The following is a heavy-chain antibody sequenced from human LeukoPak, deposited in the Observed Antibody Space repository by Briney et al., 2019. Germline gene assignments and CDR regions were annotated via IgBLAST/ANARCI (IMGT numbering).Heavy chain of an antibody. V-gene: IGHV1-2*02. D-gene: IGHD1-26*01. CDR2: INPNSGGI. CDR1: GYTFTGYY. J-gene: IGHJ4*02. Sequence: ASVKVSCKASGYTFTGYYMYWLRQAPGQGLDWLDGINPNSGGINYAQKFQGRVTMTRDTSISTVYMELSRLRSDDTAVYYCARDAENSGSYYFDYWGQGTLVTVSS. CDR3: ARDAENSGSYYFDY.